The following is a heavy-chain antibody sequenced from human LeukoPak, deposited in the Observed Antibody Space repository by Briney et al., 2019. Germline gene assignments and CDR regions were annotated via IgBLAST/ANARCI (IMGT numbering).Heavy chain of an antibody. CDR3: ARGGYYDSSGYFDY. D-gene: IGHD3-22*01. J-gene: IGHJ4*02. CDR1: GGTFSSYA. V-gene: IGHV1-69*05. CDR2: IIPIFGTA. Sequence: ASVKVSCKASGGTFSSYAISWVRQAPGQVLELMGGIIPIFGTANYAQKFQGRVTITTDESTSTAYMELSSLRSEDTAVYYCARGGYYDSSGYFDYWGQGTLVTVSS.